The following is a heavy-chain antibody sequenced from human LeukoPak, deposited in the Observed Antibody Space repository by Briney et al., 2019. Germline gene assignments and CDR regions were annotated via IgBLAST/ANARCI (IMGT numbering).Heavy chain of an antibody. CDR3: GRGEGYCRGGSCYSNRCYYFDY. CDR2: ISSSSSTI. Sequence: GGSLRLSCAASGFTFSTYSMNWVRQAPGKGLEWVSYISSSSSTIYYADSVKGRFTISRDNAKNSLYLQMNSLRAEDTAVYYCGRGEGYCRGGSCYSNRCYYFDYGGKGTLVTVSS. J-gene: IGHJ4*02. CDR1: GFTFSTYS. D-gene: IGHD2-15*01. V-gene: IGHV3-48*04.